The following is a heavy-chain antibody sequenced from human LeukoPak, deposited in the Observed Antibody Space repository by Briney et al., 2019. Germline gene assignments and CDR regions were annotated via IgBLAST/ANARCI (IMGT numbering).Heavy chain of an antibody. Sequence: PGGSLRLSCAASGFTFSTYVMSWVRQAPGKGLEWVSIISGSSRHIYYADSVKGRFTISRDNSKNTLYLQMTSLRAENTAVYYCAKDLDGFWGQGTLVTVSS. V-gene: IGHV3-23*01. D-gene: IGHD6-25*01. J-gene: IGHJ4*02. CDR2: ISGSSRHI. CDR1: GFTFSTYV. CDR3: AKDLDGF.